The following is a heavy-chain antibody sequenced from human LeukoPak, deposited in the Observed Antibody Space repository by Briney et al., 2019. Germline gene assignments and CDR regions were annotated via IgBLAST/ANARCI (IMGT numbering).Heavy chain of an antibody. CDR2: IRSSSET. J-gene: IGHJ5*02. CDR1: GFTFSSYG. Sequence: GRSLRLSCAASGFTFSSYGMHWVRQAPGKGLEWVSHIRSSSETFYADSVKGRFTISRDNARNSLYLQTNNLRGEDTAIYYCARDAGNSGYGCDLWGQGTLVTVSS. V-gene: IGHV3-48*01. D-gene: IGHD5-12*01. CDR3: ARDAGNSGYGCDL.